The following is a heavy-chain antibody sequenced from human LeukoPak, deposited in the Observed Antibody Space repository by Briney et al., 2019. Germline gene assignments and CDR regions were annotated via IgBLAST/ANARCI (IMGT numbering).Heavy chain of an antibody. J-gene: IGHJ4*02. CDR2: ISVYNGNT. D-gene: IGHD6-19*01. CDR3: ARDARPRIAVAATGDF. Sequence: PGASVKVSCKASGYTFTNYGINWVRQAPGQGLEWMGWISVYNGNTNYAQKVQGRVTMTTDTSTSTAYMELRSLRSDDTAVYYCARDARPRIAVAATGDFWGQGTLVIVSS. V-gene: IGHV1-18*01. CDR1: GYTFTNYG.